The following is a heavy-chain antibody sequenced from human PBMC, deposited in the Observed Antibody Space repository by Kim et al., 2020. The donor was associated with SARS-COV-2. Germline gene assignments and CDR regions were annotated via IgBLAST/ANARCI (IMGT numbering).Heavy chain of an antibody. Sequence: GESLKISCQVFGYNITTYWIAWVRQTPGKGLEWMGIIFPGESATRYSPPFEGQVTMSVDTSMSIAYLEWKSLKASDTATYFCARRFYYHGSGSYFDYWGQGALVTVSS. D-gene: IGHD3-10*01. V-gene: IGHV5-51*01. CDR2: IFPGESAT. CDR3: ARRFYYHGSGSYFDY. J-gene: IGHJ4*02. CDR1: GYNITTYW.